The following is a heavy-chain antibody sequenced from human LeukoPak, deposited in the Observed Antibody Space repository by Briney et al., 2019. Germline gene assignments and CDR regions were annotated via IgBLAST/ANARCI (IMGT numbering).Heavy chain of an antibody. J-gene: IGHJ4*02. V-gene: IGHV1-2*02. Sequence: ASVKVSCKASGYTFTGYYMHWVRQAPGQGLEWMGWINPNSGGTNYAQKLQGRVTMTRDTSTSTAYMELRSLRSDDTAVYYCARDRLLWFGELSYWGQGTLVTVSS. D-gene: IGHD3-10*01. CDR1: GYTFTGYY. CDR2: INPNSGGT. CDR3: ARDRLLWFGELSY.